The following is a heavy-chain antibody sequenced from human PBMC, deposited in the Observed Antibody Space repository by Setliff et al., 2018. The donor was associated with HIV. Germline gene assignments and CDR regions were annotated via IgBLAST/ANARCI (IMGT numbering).Heavy chain of an antibody. J-gene: IGHJ6*03. CDR1: DDPISSCY. V-gene: IGHV4-4*07. CDR2: LYVSGDT. Sequence: PSETLSLTCYVTDDPISSCYWSWVRQPAGKGLEWIGRLYVSGDTNYNPSLKSRVTMSLDTSKKHFSLNLKSVTAADTAVYYCALTGHRLLRGYMDVWGKGTTVTVSS. CDR3: ALTGHRLLRGYMDV. D-gene: IGHD2-15*01.